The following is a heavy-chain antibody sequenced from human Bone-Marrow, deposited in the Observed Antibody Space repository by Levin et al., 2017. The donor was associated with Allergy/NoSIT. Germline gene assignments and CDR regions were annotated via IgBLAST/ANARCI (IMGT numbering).Heavy chain of an antibody. CDR3: AREDGGGYHLH. CDR1: GYTFTNYD. D-gene: IGHD3-16*01. Sequence: ASVKVSCKASGYTFTNYDVNWVRQAPGQGLESMGWMNPRSGDTGLAQKFQGRVSMTRDTSISTAYMELSGLTSDDTAVYYCAREDGGGYHLHWGQGSIVTVSS. J-gene: IGHJ4*02. CDR2: MNPRSGDT. V-gene: IGHV1-8*01.